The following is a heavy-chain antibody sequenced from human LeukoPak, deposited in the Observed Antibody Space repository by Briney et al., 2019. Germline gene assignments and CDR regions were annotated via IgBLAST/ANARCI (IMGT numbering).Heavy chain of an antibody. CDR2: ISGDGGRT. CDR1: GFTFDDYA. V-gene: IGHV3-43*02. D-gene: IGHD3/OR15-3a*01. J-gene: IGHJ6*02. Sequence: GGSLRLSCAASGFTFDDYAMHWVRQPPGKGLEWVSLISGDGGRTYYADSVKGRFTISRDKSKNSLYLQMNSLRTEHTALYYCVKGLVKGYYYGMDVWGQGTTVTVSS. CDR3: VKGLVKGYYYGMDV.